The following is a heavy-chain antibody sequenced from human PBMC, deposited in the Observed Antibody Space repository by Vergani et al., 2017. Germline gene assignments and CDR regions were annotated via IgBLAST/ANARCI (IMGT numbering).Heavy chain of an antibody. CDR2: INPNSGGT. D-gene: IGHD3-9*01. CDR1: GYTFTGYY. CDR3: APTRGYFDWLYFDY. V-gene: IGHV1-2*02. J-gene: IGHJ4*02. Sequence: QVQLVQSGAEVKKPGASVQVSCKASGYTFTGYYMHWVRQAPGQGLEWMGGINPNSGGTNYAQKFQGRVTMTRDTSISTAYMELSRLRSDDTAVYYCAPTRGYFDWLYFDYWGQGTLVTVSS.